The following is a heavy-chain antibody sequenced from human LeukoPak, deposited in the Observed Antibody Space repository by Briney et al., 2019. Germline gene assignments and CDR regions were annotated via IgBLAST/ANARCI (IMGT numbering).Heavy chain of an antibody. J-gene: IGHJ5*02. D-gene: IGHD3-10*01. CDR1: GFTLINHY. CDR2: TGPHGSE. V-gene: IGHV3-7*01. CDR3: ARGVLPNTIEWSLDL. Sequence: GGSLRLSCAASGFTLINHYMTWVRQPPAEGLEWVANTGPHGSEYVDSVRGRFTVSRDNAKNSMSLQMDSLRVEDTAVYYCARGVLPNTIEWSLDLWGQGTLVTVSS.